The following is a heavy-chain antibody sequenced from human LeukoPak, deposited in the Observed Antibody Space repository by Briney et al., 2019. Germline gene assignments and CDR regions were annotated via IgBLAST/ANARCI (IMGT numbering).Heavy chain of an antibody. CDR2: ISGSGGST. CDR1: GFTFSSYA. CDR3: AKDLVTGSLDY. V-gene: IGHV3-23*01. J-gene: IGHJ4*02. D-gene: IGHD3-10*01. Sequence: GGSLRLSCAASGFTFSSYAMSWVRQAPGKGLEWVSSISGSGGSTYYADSVKGRFTISRANSENTLYVQMNSLRAEDTAVYYCAKDLVTGSLDYWGQGTLVTVSS.